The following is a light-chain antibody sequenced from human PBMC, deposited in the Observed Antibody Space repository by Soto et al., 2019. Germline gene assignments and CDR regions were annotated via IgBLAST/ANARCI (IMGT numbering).Light chain of an antibody. CDR1: QSISNY. J-gene: IGKJ4*01. V-gene: IGKV1-39*01. Sequence: DIQMTQSPSSLSASVGDRVTITCRASQSISNYLRWYQQKPGKAPRLLIYAASSLQSGVPSRFSGSGAGKAFTLPISSMKPADLATFYCQQSDSSPLTLGGGNKVEIK. CDR3: QQSDSSPLT. CDR2: AAS.